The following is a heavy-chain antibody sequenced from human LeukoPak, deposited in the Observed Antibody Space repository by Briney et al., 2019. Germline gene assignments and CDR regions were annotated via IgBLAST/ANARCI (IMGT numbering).Heavy chain of an antibody. D-gene: IGHD5-18*01. J-gene: IGHJ4*02. CDR3: ARGGYSYGY. V-gene: IGHV3-30-3*01. CDR2: ISYDGSNK. CDR1: GFTFSSYA. Sequence: GRSLRLSCAASGFTFSSYAMHWVRQAPGKGLEWVAVISYDGSNKYYADSVKGRFTISRDNSKNTLYLQMNSLRAEDTAVYYCARGGYSYGYWGQGTLVTVSS.